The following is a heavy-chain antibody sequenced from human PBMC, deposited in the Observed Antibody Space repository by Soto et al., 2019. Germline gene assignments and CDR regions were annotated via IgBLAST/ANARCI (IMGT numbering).Heavy chain of an antibody. Sequence: QVQLVQSGAEVKKPGASVKVSCKASGYTFTGYYMHWVRQAPGQGLEWMGWINPNSGGTHYAQKFKGWVTMTRDTSISTAYMELSRLRSDDTAVYYCARVSDYGDYDDACDIWGQGTMVTVSS. CDR1: GYTFTGYY. D-gene: IGHD4-17*01. V-gene: IGHV1-2*04. CDR2: INPNSGGT. J-gene: IGHJ3*02. CDR3: ARVSDYGDYDDACDI.